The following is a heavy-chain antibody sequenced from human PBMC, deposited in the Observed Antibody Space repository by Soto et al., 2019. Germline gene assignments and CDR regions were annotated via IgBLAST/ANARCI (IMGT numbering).Heavy chain of an antibody. J-gene: IGHJ3*01. D-gene: IGHD3-10*01. Sequence: GGSLRLSCAASGFTFSAYSINWVRQAPGKGLDWVSSISSTSSVIFYAGSVRGRFTISRDNAKNSLYLQMNGLRAEDTAVYYCVRGGSGATSADLFDAWGQGTLVTVSS. CDR1: GFTFSAYS. CDR2: ISSTSSVI. V-gene: IGHV3-21*01. CDR3: VRGGSGATSADLFDA.